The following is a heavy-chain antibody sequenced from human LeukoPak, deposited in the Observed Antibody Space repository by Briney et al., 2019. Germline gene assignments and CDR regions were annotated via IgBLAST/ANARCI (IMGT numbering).Heavy chain of an antibody. Sequence: GGSLRLSCAASGFTFSSSWMHWVRQGPGKGLVWVARMNGDGRTINYADSVKGRFTISRDNAKNTLYLQMNSLRAEDAAVYYCARAGNYYFDLWGRGTLVTVSS. CDR3: ARAGNYYFDL. CDR1: GFTFSSSW. V-gene: IGHV3-74*01. J-gene: IGHJ2*01. CDR2: MNGDGRTI. D-gene: IGHD1-7*01.